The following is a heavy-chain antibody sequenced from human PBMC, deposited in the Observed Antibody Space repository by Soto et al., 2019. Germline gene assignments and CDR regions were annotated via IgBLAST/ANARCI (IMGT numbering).Heavy chain of an antibody. V-gene: IGHV1-3*05. CDR3: ARALSIAVAGIGAY. CDR2: INAGNGNT. J-gene: IGHJ4*02. D-gene: IGHD6-19*01. CDR1: GYTFTSYA. Sequence: QVQLVQSGAEEKKPGASVKVSCKASGYTFTSYAMHWVRQAPGQRLEWMGWINAGNGNTKYSQKFQGRVTITRDTSASKAYMELSSLRSEDTAVYYCARALSIAVAGIGAYWGQGTLVTVSS.